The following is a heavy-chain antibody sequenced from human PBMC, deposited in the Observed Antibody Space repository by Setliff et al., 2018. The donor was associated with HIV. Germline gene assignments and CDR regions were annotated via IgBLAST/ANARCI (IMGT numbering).Heavy chain of an antibody. CDR3: ARGRDGYSLGNFDF. V-gene: IGHV4-61*05. Sequence: SETLSLTCSVSGDSISSGSYFWGWIRQTPGKGLEWIGNIYYTGTTNYNSSLKSRLTMSIDTSKNQFSLGLRFLTAADTAVYYCARGRDGYSLGNFDFWGQGTLVTISS. J-gene: IGHJ4*02. CDR2: IYYTGTT. CDR1: GDSISSGSYF. D-gene: IGHD2-21*02.